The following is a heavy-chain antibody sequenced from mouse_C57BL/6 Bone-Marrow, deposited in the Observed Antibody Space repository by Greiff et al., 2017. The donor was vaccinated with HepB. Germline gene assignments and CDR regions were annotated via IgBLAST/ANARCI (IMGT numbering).Heavy chain of an antibody. Sequence: VQLQQSGAELVRPGASVKLSCTASGFNIKDDYMHWVKQRPEQGLEWIGWIDPENGDTEYASKFQGKATITADTSSNTAYLQRSSLTSEDTAVYYCTTDYGRDYAMDYWGQGTSVTVSS. CDR3: TTDYGRDYAMDY. CDR2: IDPENGDT. V-gene: IGHV14-4*01. CDR1: GFNIKDDY. J-gene: IGHJ4*01. D-gene: IGHD1-1*01.